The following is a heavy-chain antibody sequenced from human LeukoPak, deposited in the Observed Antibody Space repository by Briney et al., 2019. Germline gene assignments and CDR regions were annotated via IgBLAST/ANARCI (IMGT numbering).Heavy chain of an antibody. D-gene: IGHD4-11*01. V-gene: IGHV3-7*01. CDR1: GFTFSSYQ. Sequence: GGSLRLSCAASGFTFSSYQMSWVRQAPGKGLERVTNIKEDGNERYYLDSVKGRFTISRDNAKNSLYLQMNSLRAEDTAVYYCARGGETKLTYWGQGTLVTVSS. J-gene: IGHJ4*02. CDR3: ARGGETKLTY. CDR2: IKEDGNER.